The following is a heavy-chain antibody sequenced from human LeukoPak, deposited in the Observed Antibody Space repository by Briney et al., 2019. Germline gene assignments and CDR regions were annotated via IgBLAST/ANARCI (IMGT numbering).Heavy chain of an antibody. J-gene: IGHJ4*02. CDR3: ARAPPSSDY. V-gene: IGHV3-74*01. CDR2: INGDGSTT. CDR1: GFTFSSYW. Sequence: GGSLRLSCAASGFTFSSYWMHWVRQAPGKGLVWVSRINGDGSTTSYADSVKGRFTISRDNAKNTVYLQMNSLRAEGTAVYFCARAPPSSDYWGQGTLVTVSS.